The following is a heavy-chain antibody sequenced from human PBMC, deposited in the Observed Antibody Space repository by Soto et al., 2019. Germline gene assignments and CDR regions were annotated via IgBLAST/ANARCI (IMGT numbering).Heavy chain of an antibody. V-gene: IGHV4-31*02. CDR2: FYSSGSI. CDR3: ARMYSSGSGWFHP. D-gene: IGHD6-19*01. CDR1: GYFIGAGGYY. Sequence: LSLTCFVSGYFIGAGGYYWSWIRHHPGKGLEWIGSFYSSGSIIYNPSLRSRVSISGDMSTNQFSMSLTSVTAADTARYYCARMYSSGSGWFHPWGQGTLVTVSS. J-gene: IGHJ5*02.